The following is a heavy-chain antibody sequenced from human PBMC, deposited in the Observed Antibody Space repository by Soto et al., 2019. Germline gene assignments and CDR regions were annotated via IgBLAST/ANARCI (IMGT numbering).Heavy chain of an antibody. CDR1: GFTFDDYA. CDR2: ISWNSGSI. Sequence: GGSLRLSCAASGFTFDDYAMHWVRQAPGKGLEWVSGISWNSGSIGYADSVKGRFTISRDNAKNSLYLQMNSLRAEDTALYYCAKAAGYSSSSCFDYWGQGTLVTVSS. J-gene: IGHJ4*02. CDR3: AKAAGYSSSSCFDY. D-gene: IGHD6-6*01. V-gene: IGHV3-9*01.